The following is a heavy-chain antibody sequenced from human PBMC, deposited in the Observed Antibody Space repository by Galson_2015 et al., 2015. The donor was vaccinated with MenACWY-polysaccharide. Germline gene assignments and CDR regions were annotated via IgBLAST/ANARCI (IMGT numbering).Heavy chain of an antibody. CDR1: GFTFSSYW. CDR3: ARVREHSELLGAFDI. D-gene: IGHD1-7*01. V-gene: IGHV3-74*01. J-gene: IGHJ3*02. CDR2: INSDGSST. Sequence: SLRLSCAASGFTFSSYWMHWVHQAPGKGLVWVSRINSDGSSTSYADSVKGRFTISRDNAKNTLYPQMNSLRAEDTAVYYCARVREHSELLGAFDIWGQGTMVTVSS.